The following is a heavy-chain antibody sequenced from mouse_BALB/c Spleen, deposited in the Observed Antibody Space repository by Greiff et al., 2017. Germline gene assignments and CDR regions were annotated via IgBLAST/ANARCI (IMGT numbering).Heavy chain of an antibody. Sequence: QVQLQQSGAGLVKPGASVKLSCKASGYTFTEYIIHWVKQRSGQGLEWIGWFYPGSGSIKYNEKFKDKATLTADKSSSTVYMELSRLTSEDSAVYVCARHEVDGYGYDGGSAMDYWGQGTSVTVSS. D-gene: IGHD2-2*01. CDR1: GYTFTEYI. CDR2: FYPGSGSI. J-gene: IGHJ4*01. CDR3: ARHEVDGYGYDGGSAMDY. V-gene: IGHV1-62-2*01.